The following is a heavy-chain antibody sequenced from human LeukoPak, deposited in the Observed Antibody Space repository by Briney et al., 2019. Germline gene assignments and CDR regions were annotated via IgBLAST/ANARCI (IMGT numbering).Heavy chain of an antibody. CDR2: IYLGDSDT. J-gene: IGHJ4*02. CDR1: GDNFNRHW. Sequence: GDSLQISCKGSGDNFNRHWIGWVRQLSGKGLEWMGIIYLGDSDTRYSPSFQGQITISADKSISTAYLQWSSLKASDTAIYYCARHSSYTSGWPLDYWGQGTLVTVSS. V-gene: IGHV5-51*01. CDR3: ARHSSYTSGWPLDY. D-gene: IGHD6-19*01.